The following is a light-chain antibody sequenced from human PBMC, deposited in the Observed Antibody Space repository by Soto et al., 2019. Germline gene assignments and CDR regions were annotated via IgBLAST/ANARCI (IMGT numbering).Light chain of an antibody. CDR1: QSVNSNY. J-gene: IGKJ2*01. Sequence: EIVLTQSPGTLSLSPGERATLSCRASQSVNSNYLAWYQQKPGQAPRLLIFGVSRRATGIPDRFSGSGSGTDLTLTINRLEPEDFAVYYCQQYGSSPYTFGQGTKLEIK. CDR2: GVS. CDR3: QQYGSSPYT. V-gene: IGKV3-20*01.